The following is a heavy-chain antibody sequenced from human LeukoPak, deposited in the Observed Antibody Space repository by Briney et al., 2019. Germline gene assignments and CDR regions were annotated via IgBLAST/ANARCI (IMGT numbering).Heavy chain of an antibody. Sequence: ASVTVSCKASDYTFTNYGISWVRQAPGQGLGWMGWISAYNGDTNYAQKFQGRLTLTADTSTSTAYMELRSLRSDDTAIYYCARASAQWSDYWGQGTLVTVSS. J-gene: IGHJ4*02. CDR3: ARASAQWSDY. V-gene: IGHV1-18*01. CDR2: ISAYNGDT. CDR1: DYTFTNYG. D-gene: IGHD2-15*01.